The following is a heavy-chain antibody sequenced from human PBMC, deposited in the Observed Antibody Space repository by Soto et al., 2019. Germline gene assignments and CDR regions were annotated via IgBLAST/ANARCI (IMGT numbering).Heavy chain of an antibody. CDR3: TSSQGPLYYYYYYGMDV. CDR1: GYTFIRYA. J-gene: IGHJ6*02. Sequence: GASVKVSCKASGYTFIRYAMNWVRQAPGQRLEWMGWINTNTGNPTYAQGFTGRFVFSLDTSVSTAYLQICSLKAEDTAVYYCTSSQGPLYYYYYYGMDVWGQGTTVTVSS. CDR2: INTNTGNP. V-gene: IGHV7-4-1*01.